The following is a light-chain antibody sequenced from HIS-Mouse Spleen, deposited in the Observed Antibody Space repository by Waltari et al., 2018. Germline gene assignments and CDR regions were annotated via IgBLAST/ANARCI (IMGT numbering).Light chain of an antibody. CDR3: QQLNSYPT. Sequence: DIQLTQSPSFLSASVGDRVTITCRASQGISSYLAWYQQKPGKAPKFLMYAASTLQSGVPSRFSGSGSGTEFTLTISSLQPEDFATYYCQQLNSYPTFGQGTRLEIK. V-gene: IGKV1-9*01. CDR1: QGISSY. CDR2: AAS. J-gene: IGKJ5*01.